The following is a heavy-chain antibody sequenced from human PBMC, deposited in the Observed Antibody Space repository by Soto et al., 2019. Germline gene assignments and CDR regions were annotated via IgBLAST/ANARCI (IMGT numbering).Heavy chain of an antibody. CDR3: AAGRPSVIVGATGVDR. J-gene: IGHJ4*02. V-gene: IGHV1-58*01. Sequence: SVKVSCKASGFTFTSSAVQWVRQARGQRLEWIGWIVVGSGNTNYAQKFQERVTITRDMSTSTAYMELSSLRSEDTAVYYCAAGRPSVIVGATGVDRWGQGTLVTVSS. CDR1: GFTFTSSA. CDR2: IVVGSGNT. D-gene: IGHD1-26*01.